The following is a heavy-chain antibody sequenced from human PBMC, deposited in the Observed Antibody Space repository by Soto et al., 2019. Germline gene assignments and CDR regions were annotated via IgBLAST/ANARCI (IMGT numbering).Heavy chain of an antibody. D-gene: IGHD6-25*01. CDR1: GFTFSSYA. CDR2: ISGSGGTT. CDR3: AKFFVETGGSSGWPWTFHY. Sequence: EVQLLESGGGLVQPGRSLRLSCAASGFTFSSYAMSWVRQAPGQGLEWVSAISGSGGTTYYAASVKGRFTISRDNSKNTLSLQRNSLRAEDTAVYYCAKFFVETGGSSGWPWTFHYWGQGTLVTVSS. J-gene: IGHJ4*02. V-gene: IGHV3-23*01.